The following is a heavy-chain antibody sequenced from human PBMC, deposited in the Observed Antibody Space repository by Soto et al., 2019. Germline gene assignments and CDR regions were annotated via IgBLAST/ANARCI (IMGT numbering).Heavy chain of an antibody. D-gene: IGHD3-9*01. CDR2: ISAFNGFT. Sequence: QVQLVQSGPEVKKTGASVKVSCKASGYTFTNDGFSWVLQAPGQGLEWMGWISAFNGFTNYAQKFQGRLTMTTDTSTSTAYMERRSLGSDDTARYYCTRHSGSFSDWNILDYWGQGTLVTVSS. J-gene: IGHJ4*02. V-gene: IGHV1-18*01. CDR3: TRHSGSFSDWNILDY. CDR1: GYTFTNDG.